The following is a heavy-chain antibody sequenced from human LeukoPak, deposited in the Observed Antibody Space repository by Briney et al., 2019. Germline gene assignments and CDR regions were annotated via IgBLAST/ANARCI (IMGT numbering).Heavy chain of an antibody. CDR3: ARGGYGRYYYYMDV. D-gene: IGHD3-16*01. Sequence: SETLSLTXTVSGGSISSYYWSWIRQPQGKGLEWIGYIYYSGSTNYNPSLKSRVTISVDTSKNRFSLKLSSVTAADTAVYYCARGGYGRYYYYMDVWGKGTTVTVSS. V-gene: IGHV4-59*01. CDR2: IYYSGST. J-gene: IGHJ6*03. CDR1: GGSISSYY.